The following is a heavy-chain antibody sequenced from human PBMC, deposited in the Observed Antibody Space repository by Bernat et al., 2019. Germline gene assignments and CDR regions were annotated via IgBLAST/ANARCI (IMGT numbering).Heavy chain of an antibody. J-gene: IGHJ5*02. CDR2: INPKSGDT. V-gene: IGHV1-2*02. CDR3: ARDPDVYGDSLTWFDT. Sequence: QMQLVQSGTEVKKPGASVKVSCKASGYTFTGYYMHWVRQAPGQGLEYMGWINPKSGDTHYTQNFQGRVTMTRDTSIRTVYMEVSRLRSDDTAVYFCARDPDVYGDSLTWFDTWGQGTLVAVSS. D-gene: IGHD4-17*01. CDR1: GYTFTGYY.